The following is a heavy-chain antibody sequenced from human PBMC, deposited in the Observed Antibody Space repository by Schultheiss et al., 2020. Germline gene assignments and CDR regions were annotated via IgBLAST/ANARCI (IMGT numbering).Heavy chain of an antibody. CDR3: TRGYDSSGYYYYYYGMDV. J-gene: IGHJ6*02. V-gene: IGHV3-15*01. CDR2: IKSETDGATT. Sequence: GGSLRLSCAASGFTFSNAWMSWVRQAPGKGLEWVGRIKSETDGATTDYAAPVKGRFTISRDDSKSIAYLQMNSLKTEDTAVYYCTRGYDSSGYYYYYYGMDVWGQGTTVTGSS. D-gene: IGHD3-22*01. CDR1: GFTFSNAW.